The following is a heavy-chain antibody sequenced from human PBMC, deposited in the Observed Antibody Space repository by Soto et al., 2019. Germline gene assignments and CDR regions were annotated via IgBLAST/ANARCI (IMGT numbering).Heavy chain of an antibody. Sequence: GGSLRLSCAASGFAFSDYYIIFIRQAPFKWLEWVSYISSSGSTTYYADSVKGRFTISRDNAKNSLYLQMNSLRAEDTAVYYCARDLGYYYDSSGYSSYWGQGTLVTVSS. D-gene: IGHD3-22*01. V-gene: IGHV3-11*01. CDR1: GFAFSDYY. CDR2: ISSSGSTT. CDR3: ARDLGYYYDSSGYSSY. J-gene: IGHJ4*02.